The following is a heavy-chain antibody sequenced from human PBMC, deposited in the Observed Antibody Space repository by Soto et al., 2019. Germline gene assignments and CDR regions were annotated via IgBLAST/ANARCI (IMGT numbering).Heavy chain of an antibody. D-gene: IGHD2-2*03. Sequence: SETLSLTCTVSGGSISSYYWSWIRQPPGKGLEWIGYIYYSGSTNYNPSLKSRVTISVDTSKNQFSLKLSSVTAADTAVYYCARVDIVVVPAAIFYYGMDVWGQGTTVTVSS. J-gene: IGHJ6*02. CDR2: IYYSGST. CDR1: GGSISSYY. CDR3: ARVDIVVVPAAIFYYGMDV. V-gene: IGHV4-59*01.